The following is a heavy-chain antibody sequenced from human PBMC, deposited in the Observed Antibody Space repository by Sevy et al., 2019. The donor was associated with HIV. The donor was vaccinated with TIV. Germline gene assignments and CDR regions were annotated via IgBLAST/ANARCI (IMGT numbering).Heavy chain of an antibody. J-gene: IGHJ4*02. CDR1: GFTFSSYW. D-gene: IGHD2-21*01. CDR3: ARDGCVGDCFFE. Sequence: GGSLRLSCAASGFTFSSYWMHWVRQAPGKGLVWVSRINSDGSSTSYADSVKGRFTISRDNAKNTLYLQMNSLRAEDTAEYYCARDGCVGDCFFEWGQGTLVTVSS. V-gene: IGHV3-74*01. CDR2: INSDGSST.